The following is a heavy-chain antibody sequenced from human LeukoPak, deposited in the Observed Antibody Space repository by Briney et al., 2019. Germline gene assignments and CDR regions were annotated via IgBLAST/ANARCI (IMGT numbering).Heavy chain of an antibody. Sequence: QPGGSLRLSCAASGFTFSSYAMHWVRQAPGKGLEWVAVISYDGSNKYYADSVKGRFTISRDNSKNTLYLQMNSLRAEDTAVYYCATVIALGYTAMAKEVDYWGQGTLVTVSS. CDR1: GFTFSSYA. D-gene: IGHD5-18*01. CDR2: ISYDGSNK. J-gene: IGHJ4*02. V-gene: IGHV3-30-3*01. CDR3: ATVIALGYTAMAKEVDY.